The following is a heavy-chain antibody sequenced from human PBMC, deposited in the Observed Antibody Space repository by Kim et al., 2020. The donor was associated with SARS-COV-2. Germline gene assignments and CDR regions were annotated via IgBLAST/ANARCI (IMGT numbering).Heavy chain of an antibody. D-gene: IGHD3-16*01. J-gene: IGHJ3*02. V-gene: IGHV1-69*04. Sequence: SQGRVTITADKSTSTAYVELSSLRSEDTAVYYCARDPPLGGGPAEGAFDIWGQGTMVTVSS. CDR3: ARDPPLGGGPAEGAFDI.